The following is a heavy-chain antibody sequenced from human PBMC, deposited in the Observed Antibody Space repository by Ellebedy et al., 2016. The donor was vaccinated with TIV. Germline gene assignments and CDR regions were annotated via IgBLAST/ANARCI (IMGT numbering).Heavy chain of an antibody. CDR1: GFTFSSYA. V-gene: IGHV3-30*01. CDR3: ARSGEVGGQLVVGWFDP. J-gene: IGHJ5*02. D-gene: IGHD6-6*01. Sequence: GESLKISXAASGFTFSSYAMHWVRQAPGKGLEWVALISYDGTKTFYADSVKGRFTVSKDNSKNTLSLEMNSLRTDDTAVYYCARSGEVGGQLVVGWFDPWGQGTLVTVSS. CDR2: ISYDGTKT.